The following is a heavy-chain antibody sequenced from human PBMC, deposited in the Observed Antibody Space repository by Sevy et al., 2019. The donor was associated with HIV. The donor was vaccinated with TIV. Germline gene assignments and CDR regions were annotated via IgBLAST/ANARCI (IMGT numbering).Heavy chain of an antibody. J-gene: IGHJ5*02. V-gene: IGHV3-30-3*01. D-gene: IGHD2-2*01. Sequence: GGSLRLSCAASGFTFSSYAMHWVRQAPGKGLEWVAVISYDGSNKYYAHSVKGRFTISRDNSKNTLYLQMNSLRAEDTAVYYCARDNSYAAGWSDPWGQGTLVTVSS. CDR2: ISYDGSNK. CDR1: GFTFSSYA. CDR3: ARDNSYAAGWSDP.